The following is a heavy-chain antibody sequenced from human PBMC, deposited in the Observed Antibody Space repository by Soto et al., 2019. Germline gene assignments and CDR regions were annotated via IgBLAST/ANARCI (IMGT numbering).Heavy chain of an antibody. CDR1: GGSFSGYY. D-gene: IGHD3-10*01. J-gene: IGHJ4*02. CDR3: ARVVNGSGSSYFDY. V-gene: IGHV4-34*01. CDR2: INHSGST. Sequence: PSETLSLTCAVYGGSFSGYYWSWIRQPPGKGLEWIGEINHSGSTNYNPSLKSRVTISVDTSKNQFSLKLSSVTAADTAVYYCARVVNGSGSSYFDYWGQGTLVNVSS.